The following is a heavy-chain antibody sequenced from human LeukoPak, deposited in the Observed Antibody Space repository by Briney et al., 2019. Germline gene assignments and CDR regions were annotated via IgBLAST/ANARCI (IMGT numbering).Heavy chain of an antibody. Sequence: GGSLRLSCAASGFTFSSYAMHWVRQAPGKGLEWVAVISYDGSNKYYADSVKGQFTISRDNSKNTLYLQMNSLRAEDTAVYYCARDWKLDYWGQGTLVTVSS. J-gene: IGHJ4*02. CDR2: ISYDGSNK. D-gene: IGHD1-1*01. CDR3: ARDWKLDY. V-gene: IGHV3-30*04. CDR1: GFTFSSYA.